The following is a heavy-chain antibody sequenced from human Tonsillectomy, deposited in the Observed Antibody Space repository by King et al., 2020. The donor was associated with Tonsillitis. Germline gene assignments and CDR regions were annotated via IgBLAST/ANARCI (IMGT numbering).Heavy chain of an antibody. V-gene: IGHV4-39*01. J-gene: IGHJ4*02. CDR2: IYYSGST. CDR1: GGSISSSSYY. CDR3: ARHYRSVWGSYRSGFDY. Sequence: QLQESGPGLVKPSETLSLTCTVSGGSISSSSYYWGWIRQPPGKGLEWIGSIYYSGSTYYNPSLKSRVTISVDTYKNQFSLKLSSVTAADTAVYYCARHYRSVWGSYRSGFDYWGQGTLVTVSS. D-gene: IGHD3-16*02.